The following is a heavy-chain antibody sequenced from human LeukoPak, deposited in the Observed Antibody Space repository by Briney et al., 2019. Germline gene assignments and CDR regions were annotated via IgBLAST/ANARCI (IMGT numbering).Heavy chain of an antibody. Sequence: SETLSLTCTVSGGSISSNNYHWGWIRQPPGKGLEWIGSIYYSGSTYYNPSLKSRVTVSVDTSKNQFSLKLNSVTAADTAVYYCARHRTLLDTAMVYWGQGTLVTVSS. CDR3: ARHRTLLDTAMVY. V-gene: IGHV4-39*01. CDR2: IYYSGST. J-gene: IGHJ4*02. D-gene: IGHD5-18*01. CDR1: GGSISSNNYH.